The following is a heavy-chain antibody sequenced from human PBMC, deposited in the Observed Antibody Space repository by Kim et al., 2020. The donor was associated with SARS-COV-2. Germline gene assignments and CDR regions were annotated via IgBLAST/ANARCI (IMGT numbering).Heavy chain of an antibody. V-gene: IGHV3-23*01. J-gene: IGHJ4*02. D-gene: IGHD3-3*01. Sequence: RYTISRDNSKNTLYLQMNSLRAEDTAVYYCAKDLGFTIFGVVISLVGPFDYWGQGTLVTVSS. CDR3: AKDLGFTIFGVVISLVGPFDY.